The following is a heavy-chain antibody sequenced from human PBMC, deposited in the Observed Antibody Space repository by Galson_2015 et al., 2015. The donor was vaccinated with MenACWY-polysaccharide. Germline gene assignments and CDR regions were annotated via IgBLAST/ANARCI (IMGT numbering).Heavy chain of an antibody. CDR3: AKVGCRSIWTMGFDY. Sequence: RLSCAASGFSFSAYGTSWVRQAPGRGLEWVSGSGSGGGLYYADTVKGRFTVSRDNSKNTMYLQMNNLRAEDTAVYYCAKVGCRSIWTMGFDYWGQGTLVTVSS. CDR2: SGSGGGL. CDR1: GFSFSAYG. D-gene: IGHD3-3*02. J-gene: IGHJ4*02. V-gene: IGHV3-23*01.